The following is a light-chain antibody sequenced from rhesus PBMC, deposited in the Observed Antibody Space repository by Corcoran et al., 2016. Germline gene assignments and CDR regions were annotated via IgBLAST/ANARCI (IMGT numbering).Light chain of an antibody. CDR2: EAS. V-gene: IGKV1-25*01. J-gene: IGKJ2*01. CDR1: QDITND. Sequence: DIQMTQSPSSLSASVGDRVTITCRASQDITNDLAWYQQKPGETPKLLIYEASSLQSGIPSRFSGSGSGTDFTLTISSLQAEDFATYFCQHYYSTPYSFGQGTKVDIE. CDR3: QHYYSTPYS.